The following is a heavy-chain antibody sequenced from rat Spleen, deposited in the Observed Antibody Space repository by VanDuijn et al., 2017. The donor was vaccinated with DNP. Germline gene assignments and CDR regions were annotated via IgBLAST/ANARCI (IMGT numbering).Heavy chain of an antibody. CDR2: INYSGGT. V-gene: IGHV3-1*01. CDR3: ARGYDTDYYYGLFDY. J-gene: IGHJ2*01. CDR1: AYSITTNY. Sequence: EVQLQESGPGLVKPSQSLSLTCSVTAYSITTNYWGWIRKFPGNKMEWVGHINYSGGTSYNPSLQSRISITRDTSTNQFFLQVNSVNSEDTATYYCARGYDTDYYYGLFDYWGQGVMVTVSS. D-gene: IGHD1-6*01.